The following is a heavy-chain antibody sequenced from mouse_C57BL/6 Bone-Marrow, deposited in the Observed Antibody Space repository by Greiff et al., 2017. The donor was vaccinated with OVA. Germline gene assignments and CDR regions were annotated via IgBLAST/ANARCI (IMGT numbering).Heavy chain of an antibody. CDR2: ISDGGSYT. CDR3: AREWGFAY. V-gene: IGHV5-4*01. CDR1: GFTFSSYA. Sequence: EVQRVESGGGLVKPGGSLKLSCAASGFTFSSYAMSWVRQTPEKRLAWVATISDGGSYTYYPDNVKGRFTISRDNAKNNLYLQMSHLKSEDTAMYYCAREWGFAYWGQGTLVTVSA. J-gene: IGHJ3*01.